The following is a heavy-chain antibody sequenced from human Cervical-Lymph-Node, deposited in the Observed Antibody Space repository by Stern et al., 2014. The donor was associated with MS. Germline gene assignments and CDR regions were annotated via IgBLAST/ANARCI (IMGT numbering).Heavy chain of an antibody. V-gene: IGHV4-39*01. D-gene: IGHD2-15*01. J-gene: IGHJ4*02. CDR1: GGSIYSTSYY. CDR3: ANSAPLRD. CDR2: IFYRGST. Sequence: QLQLQESGPGLVKPSETLSLTCDVSGGSIYSTSYYWGWIRQPPGKGLEWIGSIFYRGSTNSTPSLKSRAPIPVDTPKNHSSLKLSSVTAADTAVYYCANSAPLRDWGQGTLVTVSS.